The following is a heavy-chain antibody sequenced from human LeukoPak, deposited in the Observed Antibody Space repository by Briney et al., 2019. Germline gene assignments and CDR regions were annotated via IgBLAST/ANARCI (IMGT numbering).Heavy chain of an antibody. D-gene: IGHD3-10*01. V-gene: IGHV3-13*01. CDR3: ARVRFGERTFEK. J-gene: IGHJ3*02. CDR1: GFAFSSFD. CDR2: ILTNGDT. Sequence: AGGSLRLSCAASGFAFSSFDILWVRQSPRKGLEWVARILTNGDTDYGASVEGRFTISRENAKSYVYLQMNSLRDGDTAVYYCARVRFGERTFEKWGQGTMVTVSS.